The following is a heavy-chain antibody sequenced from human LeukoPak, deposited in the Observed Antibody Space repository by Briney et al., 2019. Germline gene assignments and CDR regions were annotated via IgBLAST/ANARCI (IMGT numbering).Heavy chain of an antibody. V-gene: IGHV3-23*01. CDR3: AKALGYYYDSSGSTLDY. D-gene: IGHD3-22*01. CDR1: GFTFSSYA. J-gene: IGHJ4*02. Sequence: GGSLRLSCAASGFTFSSYAMSWVRQAPGKGLEWVSAISGSGGSTYYADSVMGRFTISRDNSKNTLYLQMNSLRAEDTAVYYCAKALGYYYDSSGSTLDYWGQGTLVTVSS. CDR2: ISGSGGST.